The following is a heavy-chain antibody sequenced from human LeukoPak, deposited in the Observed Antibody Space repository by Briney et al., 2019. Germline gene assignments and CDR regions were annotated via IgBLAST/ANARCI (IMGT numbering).Heavy chain of an antibody. CDR3: VRVRGYSGYDNWRFDP. CDR1: GGSISSGGYY. J-gene: IGHJ5*02. Sequence: SQTLSLTCTVSGGSISSGGYYWSWIRQHPGKGPEWIGYIYYSGSTNYNPSLKSRVTISVDTSKNQFSLKLSTVTAADTAVYYCVRVRGYSGYDNWRFDPWGQGTLVTVSS. CDR2: IYYSGST. V-gene: IGHV4-31*03. D-gene: IGHD5-12*01.